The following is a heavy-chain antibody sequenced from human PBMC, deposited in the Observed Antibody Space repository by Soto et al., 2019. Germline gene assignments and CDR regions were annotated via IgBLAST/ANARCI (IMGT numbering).Heavy chain of an antibody. CDR3: ARDRIRFLEWLSPMRFDY. Sequence: GGSLRLSCAASGFTFSSYAMHWVRQAPGKGLEWVAVISYDGSNKYYADSVKGRFTISRDNSKNTLYLQMDSLRAEDTAVYYCARDRIRFLEWLSPMRFDYWGQGTLVTVSS. J-gene: IGHJ4*02. CDR2: ISYDGSNK. V-gene: IGHV3-30-3*01. D-gene: IGHD3-3*01. CDR1: GFTFSSYA.